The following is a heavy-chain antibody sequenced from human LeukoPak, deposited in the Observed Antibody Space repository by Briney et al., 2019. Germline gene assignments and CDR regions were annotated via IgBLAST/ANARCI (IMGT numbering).Heavy chain of an antibody. V-gene: IGHV3-11*06. J-gene: IGHJ4*02. Sequence: KPGGSLRLSCAASGFTFRDYYMSWIRQAPGKGLEWVSYISSSSSYTNYADSVKGRFTISRDNAKNSLYLQMNSLRAEDTAVYYCARLLLLWFGEYAPFDYWGQGTLVTVSS. D-gene: IGHD3-10*01. CDR2: ISSSSSYT. CDR3: ARLLLLWFGEYAPFDY. CDR1: GFTFRDYY.